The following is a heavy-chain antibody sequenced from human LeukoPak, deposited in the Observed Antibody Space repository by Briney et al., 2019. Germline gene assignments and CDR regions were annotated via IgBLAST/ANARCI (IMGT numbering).Heavy chain of an antibody. D-gene: IGHD6-13*01. Sequence: SQTLSLTCTVSGAAISSGDYYWRWIRQPPGKGLEWIAYIYYSGSTYYNPSLKSRVTISVDTSKNQFSLKLSSVTAADTAVYYCARERGYSSSWYEDYWGQGTLVTVSS. CDR3: ARERGYSSSWYEDY. CDR1: GAAISSGDYY. CDR2: IYYSGST. V-gene: IGHV4-30-4*01. J-gene: IGHJ4*02.